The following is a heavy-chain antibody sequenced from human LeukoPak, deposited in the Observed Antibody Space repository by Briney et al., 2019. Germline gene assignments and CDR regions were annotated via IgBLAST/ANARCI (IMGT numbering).Heavy chain of an antibody. Sequence: SQTLSLTCAISGDSVSSNNAAWNWIRQSPSRGLEWLGRTYYRSKWYNDYAVSVNTRITINADTSKNQFSLQLNSVTPEDTAVYYCARRLTQYDCFDPWGQGILVTVSS. J-gene: IGHJ5*02. CDR2: TYYRSKWYN. V-gene: IGHV6-1*01. CDR1: GDSVSSNNAA. D-gene: IGHD2-2*01. CDR3: ARRLTQYDCFDP.